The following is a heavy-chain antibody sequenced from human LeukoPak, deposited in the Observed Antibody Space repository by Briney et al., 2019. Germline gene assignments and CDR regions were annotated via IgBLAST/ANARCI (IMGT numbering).Heavy chain of an antibody. V-gene: IGHV4-61*01. CDR2: IHYSGSA. J-gene: IGHJ4*02. Sequence: SETLTLTCTVSGGSVSSGSYYWSWIRQPPGRGLEWIAYIHYSGSAAYNPSLKSRVTISRDMSTNQFSLKMTSVTAADTAVYFCARDMGAPDYGSYSVDYWGQGTLVTVSS. CDR1: GGSVSSGSYY. D-gene: IGHD4-23*01. CDR3: ARDMGAPDYGSYSVDY.